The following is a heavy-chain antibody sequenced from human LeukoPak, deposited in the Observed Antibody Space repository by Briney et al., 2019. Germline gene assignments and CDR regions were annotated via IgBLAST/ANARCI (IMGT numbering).Heavy chain of an antibody. CDR1: GGSISSYY. CDR2: IYYSGST. J-gene: IGHJ4*02. Sequence: SETLSLTCTVSGGSISSYYWSWIRQPPGKGLEWIGYIYYSGSTNYNPSLKSRVTISLDTSKNQFSLKMNSVTAADTAVCYCAGMGNPATVTADYWGQGTLVTVSS. D-gene: IGHD4-17*01. CDR3: AGMGNPATVTADY. V-gene: IGHV4-59*08.